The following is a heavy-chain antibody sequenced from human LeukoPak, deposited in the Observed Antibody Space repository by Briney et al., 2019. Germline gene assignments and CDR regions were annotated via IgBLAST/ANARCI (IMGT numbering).Heavy chain of an antibody. J-gene: IGHJ5*02. CDR1: GGTFSSYA. CDR2: IIPIFGTA. V-gene: IGHV1-69*13. D-gene: IGHD5-18*01. CDR3: ARTDLGYSYGYQLNWFDP. Sequence: SVKVSCNASGGTFSSYAISWVRQAPGQGLEWMGGIIPIFGTANYAQKFQGRVTITADESTSTAYMELSSLRSEDTAVYYCARTDLGYSYGYQLNWFDPRGQGTLVTVSS.